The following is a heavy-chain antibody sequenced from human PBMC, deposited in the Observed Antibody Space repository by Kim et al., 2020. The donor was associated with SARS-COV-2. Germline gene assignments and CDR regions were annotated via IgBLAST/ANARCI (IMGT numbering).Heavy chain of an antibody. D-gene: IGHD1-26*01. CDR3: ARGSGSYYPTEYFQH. V-gene: IGHV3-48*03. Sequence: DSVNGRLTISRDNAKNSLYLQMNSLRAEDTAVYYCARGSGSYYPTEYFQHWGQGTLVTVSS. J-gene: IGHJ1*01.